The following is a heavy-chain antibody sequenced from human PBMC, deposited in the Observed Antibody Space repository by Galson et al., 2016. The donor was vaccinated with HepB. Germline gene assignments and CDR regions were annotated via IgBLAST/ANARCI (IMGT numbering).Heavy chain of an antibody. V-gene: IGHV3-30*18. Sequence: SLRLSCAGSGFIVSDNYMSWVRQAPGKGLEWVALISYDGRNKNYVDSVKGRFTISRDNSKNTLYLQMNSLRAEDTAVYYCAKDPLLLGVVMSAATSWGQGTLVTVSP. CDR3: AKDPLLLGVVMSAATS. CDR2: ISYDGRNK. CDR1: GFIVSDNY. J-gene: IGHJ4*02. D-gene: IGHD2-15*01.